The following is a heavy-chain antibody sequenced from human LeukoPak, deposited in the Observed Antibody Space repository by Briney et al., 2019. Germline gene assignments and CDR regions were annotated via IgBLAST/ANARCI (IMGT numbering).Heavy chain of an antibody. J-gene: IGHJ3*02. D-gene: IGHD2-15*01. V-gene: IGHV3-21*01. CDR2: ISSSSSYI. Sequence: PGGSLRLSCAASGFTFSSYSMKWVRQAPGKGLEGVSSISSSSSYIYYADSGKGRFTISRANAKNSLYLPMNSLRAEDTAVYYCARASGYSAAFDIWGQGTMVTVSS. CDR3: ARASGYSAAFDI. CDR1: GFTFSSYS.